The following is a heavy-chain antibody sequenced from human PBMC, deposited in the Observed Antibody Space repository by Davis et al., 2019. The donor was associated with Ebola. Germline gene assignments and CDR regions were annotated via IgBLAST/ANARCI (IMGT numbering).Heavy chain of an antibody. Sequence: GESLKISCAASGFTFSSYWMSWVRQAPGKGLEWVANIKQDGSEKYYVDSVRGRFTISRDNAKNSLYLQMNSLRAEDTAVYYCARDSFYDYVWGNPIDYWGQGTLVTVSS. CDR1: GFTFSSYW. CDR3: ARDSFYDYVWGNPIDY. J-gene: IGHJ4*02. CDR2: IKQDGSEK. V-gene: IGHV3-7*03. D-gene: IGHD3-16*01.